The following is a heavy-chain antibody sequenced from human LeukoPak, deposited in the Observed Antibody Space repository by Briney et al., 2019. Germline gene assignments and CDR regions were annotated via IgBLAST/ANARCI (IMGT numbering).Heavy chain of an antibody. CDR3: TTAPAGTFDY. CDR1: GFTVSNNY. CDR2: IKGKSVGGTT. Sequence: GGSLRLSCAASGFTVSNNYMSWVRQAPGKGLEWVGRIKGKSVGGTTDYAEPVKGRFTISRDDSKSTLYLEMNSLKTEDTAVYYCTTAPAGTFDYWGQGTLVTVSS. D-gene: IGHD1-26*01. V-gene: IGHV3-15*01. J-gene: IGHJ4*02.